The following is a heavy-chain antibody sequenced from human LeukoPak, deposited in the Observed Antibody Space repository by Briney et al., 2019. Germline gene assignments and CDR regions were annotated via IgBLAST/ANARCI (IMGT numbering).Heavy chain of an antibody. V-gene: IGHV3-64*02. Sequence: PGGSLRLSCAASGFTFSSSAMHWVRQAPGKGLEHVSAINSNGGSIYYADSVKGRFTISRDNSKNTLYLQMGSLRAEDMAVYYCARWAVSGKGGLDYWGQGILVTVSS. CDR2: INSNGGSI. CDR3: ARWAVSGKGGLDY. D-gene: IGHD6-19*01. CDR1: GFTFSSSA. J-gene: IGHJ4*02.